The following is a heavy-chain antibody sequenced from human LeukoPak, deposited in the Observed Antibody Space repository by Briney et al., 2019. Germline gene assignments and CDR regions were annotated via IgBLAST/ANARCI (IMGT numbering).Heavy chain of an antibody. CDR3: ARVECSGCPYY. CDR2: IWYSGFT. J-gene: IGHJ4*02. D-gene: IGHD3-22*01. V-gene: IGHV4-34*01. Sequence: SETLSLTCAVYGGSLSDYYWSWIRQPPGKGLEWIGYIWYSGFTYYNPSLKSRVTISVDTSKDQFFLKLSSVTAADTAMYYCARVECSGCPYYWGQGTLVTVSS. CDR1: GGSLSDYY.